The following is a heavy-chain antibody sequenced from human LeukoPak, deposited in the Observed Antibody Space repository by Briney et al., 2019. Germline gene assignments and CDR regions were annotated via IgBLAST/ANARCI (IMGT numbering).Heavy chain of an antibody. CDR3: ARDKEAVAGIEGYYYGMDV. J-gene: IGHJ6*02. V-gene: IGHV3-33*01. CDR2: IWYDGSNK. Sequence: PGGSPRLSCAASGFTFSSYGMHWVRQAPGKGLEWVAVIWYDGSNKYYADSVKGRFTISRDNSKNTLYLQMNSLRAEDTAVYYCARDKEAVAGIEGYYYGMDVWGQGTTDTVSS. D-gene: IGHD6-19*01. CDR1: GFTFSSYG.